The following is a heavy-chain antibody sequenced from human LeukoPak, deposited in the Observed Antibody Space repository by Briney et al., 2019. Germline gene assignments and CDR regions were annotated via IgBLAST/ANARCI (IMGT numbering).Heavy chain of an antibody. D-gene: IGHD5-18*01. CDR2: ISYDGSNK. CDR3: ARDRGYSYGYDAFDI. J-gene: IGHJ3*02. CDR1: GFTFSSYA. V-gene: IGHV3-30-3*01. Sequence: EGSLRLSCAASGFTFSSYAMHWVRQAPGKGLEWVAVISYDGSNKYYADSVKGRFTISRDNSKNTLYLQMNSLRAEDTAVYYCARDRGYSYGYDAFDIWGQGTMVTVSS.